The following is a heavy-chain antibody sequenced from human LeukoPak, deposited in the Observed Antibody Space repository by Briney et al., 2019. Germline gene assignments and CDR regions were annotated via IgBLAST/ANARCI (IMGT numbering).Heavy chain of an antibody. D-gene: IGHD3-9*01. CDR2: IIPIFGTA. V-gene: IGHV1-69*05. Sequence: SVKVSCKASGGTFSSYAISWVRQAPGQGLEWMGGIIPIFGTANYAQKFQGRVTTTTDESTSTAYMELSSLRSEDRAVYYCARDDILTGYLSYYYYMDVWGKGTTVTVSS. CDR1: GGTFSSYA. CDR3: ARDDILTGYLSYYYYMDV. J-gene: IGHJ6*03.